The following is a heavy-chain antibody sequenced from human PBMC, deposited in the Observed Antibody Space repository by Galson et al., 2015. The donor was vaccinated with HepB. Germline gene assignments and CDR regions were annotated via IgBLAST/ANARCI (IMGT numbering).Heavy chain of an antibody. CDR3: VKESEYCPSSSCAYYFDY. Sequence: SLRLSCAASGFIFSTYAMHWIRQAPGKGLESVAGISSTGGSTHYADSVKGRFIISRGNSKNTLYLEMSNLRREDTAVYYCVKESEYCPSSSCAYYFDYWGQGTLVTVSS. J-gene: IGHJ4*02. CDR2: ISSTGGST. D-gene: IGHD2-2*01. V-gene: IGHV3-64D*06. CDR1: GFIFSTYA.